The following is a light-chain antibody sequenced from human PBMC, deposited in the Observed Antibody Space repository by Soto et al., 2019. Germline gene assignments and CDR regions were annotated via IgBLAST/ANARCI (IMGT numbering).Light chain of an antibody. J-gene: IGKJ2*01. Sequence: DIQMTQSPSSLSASVGDRVTITCRASQSISSYLNWYQQKPGKAPKLLIYATSSFQSGVPSRFSGSGSGTDFTLTISSLLPEDFATYYCQQSYSTLYTFGQGTKLEIK. CDR2: ATS. CDR1: QSISSY. CDR3: QQSYSTLYT. V-gene: IGKV1-39*01.